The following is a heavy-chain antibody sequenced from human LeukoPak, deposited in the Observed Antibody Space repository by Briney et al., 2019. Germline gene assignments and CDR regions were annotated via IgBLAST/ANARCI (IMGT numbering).Heavy chain of an antibody. Sequence: GRSLRLSCAASGFTFSSYAMHWVRQAPGKGLEWVAVISYDGSNKYYADSVKGRFTISRDNSKNTLHLQMNSLRAEDTAVYYCAREQKTTVEFLFDYWGQGTLVTVSS. CDR2: ISYDGSNK. V-gene: IGHV3-30-3*01. CDR3: AREQKTTVEFLFDY. J-gene: IGHJ4*02. CDR1: GFTFSSYA. D-gene: IGHD4-11*01.